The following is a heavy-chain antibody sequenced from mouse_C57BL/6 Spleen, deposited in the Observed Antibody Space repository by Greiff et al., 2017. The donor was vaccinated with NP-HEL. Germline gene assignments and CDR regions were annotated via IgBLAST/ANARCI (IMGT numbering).Heavy chain of an antibody. CDR1: GYTFTSYW. D-gene: IGHD1-1*01. Sequence: VQLQQSGAELAKPGASVKLSCKASGYTFTSYWMHWVKQRPGQGLEWIGYINPSSGYPKSNQKFKDKATLTADKSSSTAYMQLSSLTYEDSAVYYCARDLTTVGAYWGEGTLVTVSA. V-gene: IGHV1-7*01. CDR3: ARDLTTVGAY. J-gene: IGHJ3*01. CDR2: INPSSGYP.